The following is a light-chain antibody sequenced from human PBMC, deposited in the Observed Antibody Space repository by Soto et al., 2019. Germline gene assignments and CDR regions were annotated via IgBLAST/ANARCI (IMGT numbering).Light chain of an antibody. J-gene: IGKJ4*01. CDR2: DAS. V-gene: IGKV3-11*01. CDR3: RQRSNLPLT. Sequence: EIVLTQSPATLSLSPGERATLSCRASQSVSSYLAWYQQKPGQAPRLLIYDASNRATGIPARFSGSGSGTDFPLTISSLEPEDFAVYDCRQRSNLPLTFGGGTNLDIK. CDR1: QSVSSY.